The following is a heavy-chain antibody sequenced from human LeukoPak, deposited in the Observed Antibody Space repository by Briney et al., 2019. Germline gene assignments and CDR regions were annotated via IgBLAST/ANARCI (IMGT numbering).Heavy chain of an antibody. V-gene: IGHV4-34*01. CDR3: ARGRHEGHCSGGSCYPY. CDR2: INHSGST. CDR1: GGSFSGYY. D-gene: IGHD2-15*01. J-gene: IGHJ4*02. Sequence: NTSETLSLTCAVYGGSFSGYYWSWIRQPPGKGLEWIGEINHSGSTNYNPSLKSRVTISVDTSKNQFSLKLSSVTAADTAVYYCARGRHEGHCSGGSCYPYWGQGTLVTVSS.